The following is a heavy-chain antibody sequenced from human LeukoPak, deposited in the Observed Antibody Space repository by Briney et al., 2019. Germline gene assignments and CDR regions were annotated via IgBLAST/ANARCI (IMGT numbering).Heavy chain of an antibody. CDR2: ISYDGSNK. V-gene: IGHV3-30-3*01. CDR1: GFTFSSYW. CDR3: ARSGIAAAGPFDY. J-gene: IGHJ4*02. Sequence: PGGSLRLSCAVSGFTFSSYWMHWVRQAPGKGLEWVAVISYDGSNKYYADSVKGRFTISRDNSKNTLYLQMNSLRAEDTAVYYCARSGIAAAGPFDYWGQGTLVTVSS. D-gene: IGHD6-13*01.